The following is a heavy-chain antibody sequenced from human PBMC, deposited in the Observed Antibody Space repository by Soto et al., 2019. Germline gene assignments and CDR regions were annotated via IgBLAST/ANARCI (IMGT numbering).Heavy chain of an antibody. V-gene: IGHV3-23*01. J-gene: IGHJ6*02. CDR2: LNGAGGST. Sequence: GGSLRLSCLASVFTFSDYAMTWVRHVPGRGLEWVSSLNGAGGSTYYADSVRGRSTISRDNSQNTLFLQMNRLTVDDTAIYYCAAPRDEYGSGISWFTYGMDVWGQGTTVTV. CDR3: AAPRDEYGSGISWFTYGMDV. CDR1: VFTFSDYA. D-gene: IGHD3-10*01.